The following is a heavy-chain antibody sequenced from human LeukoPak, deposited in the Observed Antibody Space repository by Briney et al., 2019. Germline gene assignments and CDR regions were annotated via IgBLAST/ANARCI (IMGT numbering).Heavy chain of an antibody. CDR3: VRRDTGWNYFDY. CDR1: GGSINSHY. Sequence: SETLSLTCAVSGGSINSHYWGWIRQPPGKGLEWSGDIYYTGRNNYNTSLKRRVTISVDTSKNLLSLTLTSVLAADTAIYYCVRRDTGWNYFDYWGQGVLLTVSS. CDR2: IYYTGRN. D-gene: IGHD6-19*01. V-gene: IGHV4-59*08. J-gene: IGHJ4*02.